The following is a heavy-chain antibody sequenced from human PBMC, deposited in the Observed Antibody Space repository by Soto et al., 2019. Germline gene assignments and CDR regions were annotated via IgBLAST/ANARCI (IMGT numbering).Heavy chain of an antibody. CDR3: ARGVATVVTSYFDY. CDR2: INHSGST. Sequence: QVQLQQWGAGLLKPSETLSLTCAVYGGSFSGYYWSWIRQPPGKGLEWIGEINHSGSTNYNPSLKSRVTISVDTSKNQFSLKLSSVPAADTAVYYCARGVATVVTSYFDYWGQGTLVTVSS. V-gene: IGHV4-34*01. CDR1: GGSFSGYY. J-gene: IGHJ4*02. D-gene: IGHD5-12*01.